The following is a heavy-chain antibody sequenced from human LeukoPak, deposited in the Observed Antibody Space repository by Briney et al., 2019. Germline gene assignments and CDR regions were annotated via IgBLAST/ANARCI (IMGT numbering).Heavy chain of an antibody. D-gene: IGHD1-1*01. CDR1: GGTFSSYA. Sequence: SVKVSCKASGGTFSSYAISWVRQAPGQELEWMGRIIPILGIANYAQKFQGRVTITADKSTSTAYMELSSLRSEDTAVYYCARATIYKYYFDYWGQGTLVTVSS. V-gene: IGHV1-69*04. CDR2: IIPILGIA. J-gene: IGHJ4*02. CDR3: ARATIYKYYFDY.